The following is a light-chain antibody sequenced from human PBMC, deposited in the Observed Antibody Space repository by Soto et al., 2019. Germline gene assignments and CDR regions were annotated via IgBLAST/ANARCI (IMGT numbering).Light chain of an antibody. J-gene: IGKJ5*01. CDR3: QHANSFPIT. CDR1: QVISRW. Sequence: DIQMTQSPSSVSASVGARVTITCRASQVISRWLAWYQQKPGKAPKLLIYAAYSLQSGVPSRFSGSGSGTDFTLTISSLQPEDFETYCQHANSFPITFGQGTRLEIK. CDR2: AAY. V-gene: IGKV1-12*01.